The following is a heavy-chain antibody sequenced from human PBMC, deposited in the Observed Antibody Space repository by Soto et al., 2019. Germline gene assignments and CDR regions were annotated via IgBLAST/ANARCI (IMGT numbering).Heavy chain of an antibody. V-gene: IGHV3-23*01. CDR1: GLTSRSYS. CDR2: LSGSCGST. CDR3: PKVPVAFPPADYFQH. J-gene: IGHJ1*01. Sequence: HPVGSLRRSFAVSGLTSRSYSMSWVRQARRKGMERVSALSGSCGSTSAAASVKGWFTISGANRKQTLYLQIHRMRAQDTAVYSCPKVPVAFPPADYFQHWGKGTLVTVSS. D-gene: IGHD2-15*01.